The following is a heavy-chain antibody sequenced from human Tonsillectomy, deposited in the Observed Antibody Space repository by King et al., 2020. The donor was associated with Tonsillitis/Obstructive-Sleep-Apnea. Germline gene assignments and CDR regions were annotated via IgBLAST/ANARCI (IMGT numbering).Heavy chain of an antibody. D-gene: IGHD2-2*01. Sequence: VPLVASGPGLVPPSAPLSLTCAVSGGSVRSGRSYWRWIRPTPGKGLAWIGSIFNSGRTDYNTSLTSRVTLSLDKSENQFSLKLSSVTVADTAIYYCARSMCGTSCFGHYDYGRDVGGLGTTVTVS. CDR1: GGSVRSGRSY. CDR3: ARSMCGTSCFGHYDYGRDV. J-gene: IGHJ6*02. V-gene: IGHV4-61*01. CDR2: IFNSGRT.